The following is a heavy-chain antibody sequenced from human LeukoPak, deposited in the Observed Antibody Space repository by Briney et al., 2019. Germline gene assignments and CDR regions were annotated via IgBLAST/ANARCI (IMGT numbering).Heavy chain of an antibody. Sequence: SETLSLTCAIYGESFSGYYWTWIRQPPGKGLEWIGEIYHSGSTNYNPSLKSRVTISVDTSKNQFSLKLHSVTAADTAVYYCARPNHKDHCSSSSCYRYFDYWGQGTLVTVSS. CDR1: GESFSGYY. D-gene: IGHD2-2*02. CDR2: IYHSGST. CDR3: ARPNHKDHCSSSSCYRYFDY. J-gene: IGHJ4*02. V-gene: IGHV4-34*01.